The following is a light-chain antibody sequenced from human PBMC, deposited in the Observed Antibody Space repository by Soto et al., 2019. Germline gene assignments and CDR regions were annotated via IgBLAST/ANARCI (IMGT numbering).Light chain of an antibody. J-gene: IGKJ5*01. Sequence: DIQLTQSPSFLSASVGDRVTITCRASQGISSYLAWYQQKPGKAPKLLIYAASTLQSGVPSRFSGSGSGTEFTLKISSLQPEDFATYYCQQLNSYPITFGQATRRAIK. CDR3: QQLNSYPIT. CDR2: AAS. CDR1: QGISSY. V-gene: IGKV1-9*01.